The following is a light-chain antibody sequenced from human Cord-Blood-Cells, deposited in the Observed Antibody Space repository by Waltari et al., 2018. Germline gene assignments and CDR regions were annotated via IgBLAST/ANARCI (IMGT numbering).Light chain of an antibody. CDR2: DVS. V-gene: IGLV2-14*01. J-gene: IGLJ2*01. CDR1: SSDVGGYNY. Sequence: QSALTQSASVSGSPGQSITISCTGTSSDVGGYNYVSWYQQHPGKAPKLMIYDVSNRPSGVSNRFSGSKSGNTASLTISGLQAEDVADYYCSSYTSSSTPVVFGGGTKLTVL. CDR3: SSYTSSSTPVV.